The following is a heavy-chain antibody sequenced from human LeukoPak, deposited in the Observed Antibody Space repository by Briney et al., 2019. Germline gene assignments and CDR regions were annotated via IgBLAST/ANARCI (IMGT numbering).Heavy chain of an antibody. CDR2: ISSTTTYI. CDR3: ATDYGMDV. Sequence: GGSLRLSCAASGFTFSSYSMNWVRQAPGKGLGWVSSISSTTTYIYYADSVKGRFTISRDNAKNSLYLQMNSLRAEDTAVYYCATDYGMDVWGQGTTVTVSS. CDR1: GFTFSSYS. V-gene: IGHV3-21*01. J-gene: IGHJ6*02.